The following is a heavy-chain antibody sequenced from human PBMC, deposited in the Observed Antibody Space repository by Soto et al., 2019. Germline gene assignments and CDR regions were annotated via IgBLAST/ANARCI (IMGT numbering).Heavy chain of an antibody. CDR3: VRAVAGAPFDY. J-gene: IGHJ4*02. CDR1: GFTFSSYS. V-gene: IGHV3-21*01. CDR2: ISGSSSHM. Sequence: PGGSLRLSCVASGFTFSSYSMNWVRQAPGKGLEWVSSISGSSSHMYYADSLKGRFTISRDNAKNSLYLQMNSLRAEDTAVYYCVRAVAGAPFDYWGQGTLVTVSS. D-gene: IGHD6-19*01.